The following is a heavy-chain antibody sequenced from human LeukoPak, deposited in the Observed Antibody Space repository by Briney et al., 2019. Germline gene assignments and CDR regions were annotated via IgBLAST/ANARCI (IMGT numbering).Heavy chain of an antibody. CDR2: VFHSGST. D-gene: IGHD1-26*01. CDR3: ARGAYRTNSAPDY. V-gene: IGHV4-4*02. CDR1: GDSISTNEW. J-gene: IGHJ4*02. Sequence: PSETLSLTCSVSGDSISTNEWWSWVRQPPGKGLEWIGEVFHSGSTNYNPSLKSRVTISIDKSKNQFSLEVTSVTAADTAVYYCARGAYRTNSAPDYWGQGTLVTVSS.